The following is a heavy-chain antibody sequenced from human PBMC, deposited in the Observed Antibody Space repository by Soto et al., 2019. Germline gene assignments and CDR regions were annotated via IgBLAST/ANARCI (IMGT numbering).Heavy chain of an antibody. D-gene: IGHD2-2*01. CDR2: ISAYNGNT. Sequence: QVQLVQSGAEVKKPGASVKVSCKASGYTFTSYRISWVRQAPGQGLEWMGGISAYNGNTNYAQKLQGRVTMTTTTVTTTSEMERRRMRFDASAVYCWARDKRWVVVVVAAAPCFYYGMDVWGQGTTVTVSS. V-gene: IGHV1-18*01. CDR1: GYTFTSYR. J-gene: IGHJ6*02. CDR3: ARDKRWVVVVVAAAPCFYYGMDV.